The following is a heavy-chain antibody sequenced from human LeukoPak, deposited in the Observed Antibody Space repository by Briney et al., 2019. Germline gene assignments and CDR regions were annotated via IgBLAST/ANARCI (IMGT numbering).Heavy chain of an antibody. CDR3: ARVGVAGPFDY. D-gene: IGHD6-19*01. Sequence: ASVKVSCKASGYTFTSYYMHWVRQSPGQGLEWMAIINPSGGSTSYAQKFQGRVTMTRDTSTRTVYMELSSLRSEDTAVYYCARVGVAGPFDYWGQGTLVTVSS. CDR1: GYTFTSYY. J-gene: IGHJ4*02. V-gene: IGHV1-46*01. CDR2: INPSGGST.